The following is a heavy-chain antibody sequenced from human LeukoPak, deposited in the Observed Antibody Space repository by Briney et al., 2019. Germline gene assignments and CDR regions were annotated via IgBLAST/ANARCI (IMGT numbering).Heavy chain of an antibody. Sequence: ASVKVSCKASGYIFTSYYMHWVRQAPGQGLEWMGIINPSGGSTSYAQKFQGRVTMTRDMSTSTVYMELSSLRSEDTAVYYCARDGRTQWLLDDALDIWGQGTMVTVSS. D-gene: IGHD3-22*01. CDR2: INPSGGST. V-gene: IGHV1-46*01. CDR1: GYIFTSYY. CDR3: ARDGRTQWLLDDALDI. J-gene: IGHJ3*02.